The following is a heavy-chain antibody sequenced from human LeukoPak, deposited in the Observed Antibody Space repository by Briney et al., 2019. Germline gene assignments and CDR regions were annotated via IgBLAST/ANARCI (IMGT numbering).Heavy chain of an antibody. CDR2: MFYSRST. Sequence: SETLSLTGSGSGVSISSGNYHWAWIRQPPGKGPEWIGSMFYSRSTYYNPSLKSRGTISVDTSKNQFSPKVTSVTAADTAAYYCARHPTRRDVYDHLDYWGQGTLVTVSS. CDR3: ARHPTRRDVYDHLDY. V-gene: IGHV4-39*01. J-gene: IGHJ4*02. D-gene: IGHD5/OR15-5a*01. CDR1: GVSISSGNYH.